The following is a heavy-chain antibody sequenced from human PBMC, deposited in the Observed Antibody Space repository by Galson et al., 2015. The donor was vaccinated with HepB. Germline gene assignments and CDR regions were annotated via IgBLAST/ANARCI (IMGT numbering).Heavy chain of an antibody. Sequence: TCTASGGSINSSSYYWAWIRQPPGKGLEWIGSIYYSGSTYNNPSLKSRVTISVDTSKNQFSLKLSSVTAADTAVYYCARLNGGNHFDYWGQGTLVTVSS. D-gene: IGHD4-23*01. CDR3: ARLNGGNHFDY. J-gene: IGHJ4*02. CDR2: IYYSGST. V-gene: IGHV4-39*01. CDR1: GGSINSSSYY.